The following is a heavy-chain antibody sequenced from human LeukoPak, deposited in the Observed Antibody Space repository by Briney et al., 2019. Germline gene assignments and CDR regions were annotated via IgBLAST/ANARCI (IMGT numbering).Heavy chain of an antibody. J-gene: IGHJ5*02. CDR3: ARVGLAAAGTHHVFDP. D-gene: IGHD6-13*01. CDR2: MNPNSGNT. Sequence: ASVKVSCKASGYTFTSYDINWVRQATGQGLEWMGWMNPNSGNTGYAQKFQGRVTITRNTSISTAYMELSSLRSEDTAVYYCARVGLAAAGTHHVFDPWGQGTLVTVSS. CDR1: GYTFTSYD. V-gene: IGHV1-8*03.